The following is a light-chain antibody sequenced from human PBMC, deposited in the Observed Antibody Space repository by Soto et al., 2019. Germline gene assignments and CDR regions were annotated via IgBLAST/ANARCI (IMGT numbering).Light chain of an antibody. CDR1: SSNIGSNY. CDR3: AAWDDSLSGSHVV. V-gene: IGLV1-47*01. Sequence: QSVLTQPPSASGTPGQRVTISCSGSSSNIGSNYVYWYQQLPGTAPKLLIYRNNQRPSAVPDRFSGSKSGTSASLAISGLRSEDEADDYCAAWDDSLSGSHVVFGGGTKLTVL. J-gene: IGLJ2*01. CDR2: RNN.